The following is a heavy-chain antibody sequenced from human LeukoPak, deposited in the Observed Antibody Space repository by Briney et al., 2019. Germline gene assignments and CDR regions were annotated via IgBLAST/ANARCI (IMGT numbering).Heavy chain of an antibody. CDR1: GFTFSNHA. Sequence: AGGSLRLSCAASGFTFSNHAMSWVRQAPGKGLEWVSTISDSGSSTYCADSVKGRFTISRDNSKNTLFLQMNSLRAEDTAVYYCARGRSGSYGFFDYWSLGNLVTVSS. D-gene: IGHD3-10*01. J-gene: IGHJ4*02. CDR2: ISDSGSST. CDR3: ARGRSGSYGFFDY. V-gene: IGHV3-23*01.